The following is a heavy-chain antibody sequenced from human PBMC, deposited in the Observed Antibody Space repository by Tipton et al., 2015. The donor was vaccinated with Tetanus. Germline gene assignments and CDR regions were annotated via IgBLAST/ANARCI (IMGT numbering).Heavy chain of an antibody. J-gene: IGHJ4*02. Sequence: TLSLTCTVSGGSVSSGAYCWSWIRQHPGKGLESIGCISSRGSTYYNPSLTSRVSISVDTSKNQFSLKLNSVTAADTAVYFCARDQARGARGWNYFDYWGQGTQVTVSS. CDR2: ISSRGST. V-gene: IGHV4-31*03. D-gene: IGHD1-26*01. CDR3: ARDQARGARGWNYFDY. CDR1: GGSVSSGAYC.